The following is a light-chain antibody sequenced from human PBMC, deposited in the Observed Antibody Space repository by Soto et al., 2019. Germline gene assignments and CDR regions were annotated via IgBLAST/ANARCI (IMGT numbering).Light chain of an antibody. CDR2: NDS. J-gene: IGLJ3*02. V-gene: IGLV3-21*02. CDR3: QVWDSSSEWV. Sequence: SYELSQPPSVSVAPGQTARIPCGGNNIGTKSVHWYQQKPGQAPVLVVFNDSDRPSGIPERFSGSNSGDTATTATLTISRVEAGDEADYYCQVWDSSSEWVFCGGTKLTVL. CDR1: NIGTKS.